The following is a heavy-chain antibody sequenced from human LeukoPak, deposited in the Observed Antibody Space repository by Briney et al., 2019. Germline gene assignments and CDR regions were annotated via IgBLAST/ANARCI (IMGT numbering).Heavy chain of an antibody. J-gene: IGHJ4*02. Sequence: KPSETLSLTCAVSSYSIGCGYFWGWLRPPPGEGREWIRIIYHTGSTYYTPSLKSRVTISADTSKNQFSLQLRSVTATDTALYYCASGLNYGQFDYWRQGTLGTVSS. CDR1: SYSIGCGYF. CDR3: ASGLNYGQFDY. CDR2: IYHTGST. V-gene: IGHV4-38-2*01. D-gene: IGHD3-10*01.